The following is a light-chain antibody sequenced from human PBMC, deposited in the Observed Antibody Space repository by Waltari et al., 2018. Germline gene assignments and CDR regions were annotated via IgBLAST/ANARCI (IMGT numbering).Light chain of an antibody. CDR3: QHYGTLWT. Sequence: DVQMTQSPSTLSASVGDRVTITCRASQSSTNWLAWYQQKPGKAPKLLIYRTSNLESGVPSRFSGSGSGTEFTLTISSLLADDFATYYCQHYGTLWTFGQGTKVEVK. J-gene: IGKJ1*01. CDR1: QSSTNW. CDR2: RTS. V-gene: IGKV1-5*03.